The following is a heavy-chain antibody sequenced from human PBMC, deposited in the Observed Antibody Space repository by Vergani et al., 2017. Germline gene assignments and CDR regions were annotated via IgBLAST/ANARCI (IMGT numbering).Heavy chain of an antibody. Sequence: VQLVESGGGLVQPGRSLRLSCAASGFTFSSYGMHWVRQAPGKGLEWVAVISYDGSNKYYADSVKGRFTISRDNSKNTLYLQMNSLRAEDTAVYYCAKDYLRGCSYGTDPDYWGQGTLVTVSS. D-gene: IGHD5-18*01. J-gene: IGHJ4*02. CDR3: AKDYLRGCSYGTDPDY. V-gene: IGHV3-30*18. CDR2: ISYDGSNK. CDR1: GFTFSSYG.